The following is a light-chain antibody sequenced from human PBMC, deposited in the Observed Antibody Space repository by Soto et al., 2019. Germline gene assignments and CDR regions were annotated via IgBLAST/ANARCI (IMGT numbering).Light chain of an antibody. CDR2: GAS. CDR1: QSVSSSY. CDR3: QQYGSPLT. Sequence: EIVFTQSPGTLSLSPGERATLSCRASQSVSSSYLAWYQQKPGQTPRLLIYGASNRATGIPDRSSGSGSGTDFTLTISRLEPEDFAVYYCQQYGSPLTFGGGTKVDI. J-gene: IGKJ4*01. V-gene: IGKV3-20*01.